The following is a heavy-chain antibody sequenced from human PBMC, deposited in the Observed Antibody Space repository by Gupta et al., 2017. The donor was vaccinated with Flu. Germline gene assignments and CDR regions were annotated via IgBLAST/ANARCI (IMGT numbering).Heavy chain of an antibody. Sequence: QVQLVQSGAEVKKPGSSVKVSCKASGGTFSSYAISWVRQPPGQGLEWMGGIIPIFGTANYAQKFQGRVTITADESTSTAYMELSSLRSEDTAVYYCARGTVTTSVNYYYYGMDVWGQGTTVTVSS. CDR3: ARGTVTTSVNYYYYGMDV. CDR1: GGTFSSYA. J-gene: IGHJ6*02. D-gene: IGHD4-17*01. CDR2: IIPIFGTA. V-gene: IGHV1-69*01.